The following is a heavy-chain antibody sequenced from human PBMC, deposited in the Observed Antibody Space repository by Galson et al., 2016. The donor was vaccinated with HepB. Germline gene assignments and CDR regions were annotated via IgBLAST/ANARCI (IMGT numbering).Heavy chain of an antibody. CDR2: IYSGGRT. D-gene: IGHD3-3*01. CDR3: ARRADLALGNFWFIYGMDV. CDR1: GFRVSGNY. Sequence: SLRLSCAASGFRVSGNYMNWVRQAPGKGLEWVSIIYSGGRTYYADSVKGRFTISRDNSRNTLFLEVNSLRAEDTAVYYCARRADLALGNFWFIYGMDVWGQGTTVTVSS. V-gene: IGHV3-53*01. J-gene: IGHJ6*02.